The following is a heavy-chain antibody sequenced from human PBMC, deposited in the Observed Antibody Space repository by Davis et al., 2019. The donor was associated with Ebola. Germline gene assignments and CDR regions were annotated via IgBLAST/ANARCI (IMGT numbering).Heavy chain of an antibody. J-gene: IGHJ4*02. CDR1: GYTFTDYA. CDR2: SSTYNGNT. Sequence: AASVKVSCKASGYTFTDYAFTWLRQAPGQGLEWMGWSSTYNGNTNYAQKLQGRVTMTTDTSTNTAHMELRSLTTDDTAVYYCARRIAAGGTVIGYWGQGTLVTVSS. V-gene: IGHV1-18*01. CDR3: ARRIAAGGTVIGY. D-gene: IGHD6-13*01.